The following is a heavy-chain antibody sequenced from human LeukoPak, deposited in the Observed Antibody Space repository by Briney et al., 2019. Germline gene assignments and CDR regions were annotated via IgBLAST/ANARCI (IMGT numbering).Heavy chain of an antibody. CDR2: ISAYNGNT. V-gene: IGHV1-18*01. Sequence: RASVTVSCKASGYTFTIYGITWVRQAPGQGLEWMGWISAYNGNTNYAQQLQDRVTMTTDTSTSTAYLKLRSLRSDDTAVYYCARDQDSSGYYQYNWFDPWGQGTLVTVSS. CDR3: ARDQDSSGYYQYNWFDP. J-gene: IGHJ5*02. CDR1: GYTFTIYG. D-gene: IGHD3-22*01.